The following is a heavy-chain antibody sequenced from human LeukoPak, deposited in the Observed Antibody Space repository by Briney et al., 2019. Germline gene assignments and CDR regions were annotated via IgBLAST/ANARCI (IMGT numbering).Heavy chain of an antibody. CDR2: IYTSGST. CDR3: AREKRGYQLLSWFDP. D-gene: IGHD2-2*01. V-gene: IGHV4-61*02. Sequence: SETLSLTCTVSGGSISSGSYYWSWIRQPAGKGLEWIGRIYTSGSTNYNPSLKSRVTISVDTSKNQFSLKLSSVTAADTAVYYCAREKRGYQLLSWFDPWGQGTLVTVSS. J-gene: IGHJ5*02. CDR1: GGSISSGSYY.